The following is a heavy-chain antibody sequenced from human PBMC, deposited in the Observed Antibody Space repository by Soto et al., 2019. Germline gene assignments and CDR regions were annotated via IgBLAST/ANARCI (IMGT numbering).Heavy chain of an antibody. Sequence: EVQLVESGGGLVKPGRSLRLSCTTSGFTFGDYAMSWFRQAPGKGLEWVGFIRSKANGGTTEYAASVKGRFTISRDDSRGIAYLQMNSLKTEDTAVYHCARPLDRSGYYPRSGFDCWGQGTLVTVSS. V-gene: IGHV3-49*05. CDR2: IRSKANGGTT. CDR1: GFTFGDYA. D-gene: IGHD3-22*01. CDR3: ARPLDRSGYYPRSGFDC. J-gene: IGHJ4*02.